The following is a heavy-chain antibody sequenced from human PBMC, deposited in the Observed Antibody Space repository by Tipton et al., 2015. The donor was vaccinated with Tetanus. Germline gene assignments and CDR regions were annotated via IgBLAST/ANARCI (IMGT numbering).Heavy chain of an antibody. V-gene: IGHV4-59*01. J-gene: IGHJ4*02. Sequence: TLSLTCTVSGGSISSFYWTWIRQPPGKGLEWIGYIFDTGSTNYNPSLKSRVTMSVDTSKNQSSLHLTSVTAADTAVYYCARGWGSSWYYFDNWGQGTLVTVSS. D-gene: IGHD6-13*01. CDR1: GGSISSFY. CDR2: IFDTGST. CDR3: ARGWGSSWYYFDN.